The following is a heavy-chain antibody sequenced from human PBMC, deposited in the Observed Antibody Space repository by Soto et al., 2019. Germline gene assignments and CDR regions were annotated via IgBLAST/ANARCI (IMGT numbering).Heavy chain of an antibody. J-gene: IGHJ4*02. Sequence: ASVKVSCKASGGTFSSYAISWVRQAPGQGLEWMGGIIPIFGTANYAQKFQGRVTITADESTSTAYMELSSLRSEDTAVYYCARDYYGSGSYYKPFDYWGQGTPGTVSS. CDR2: IIPIFGTA. CDR1: GGTFSSYA. V-gene: IGHV1-69*13. D-gene: IGHD3-10*01. CDR3: ARDYYGSGSYYKPFDY.